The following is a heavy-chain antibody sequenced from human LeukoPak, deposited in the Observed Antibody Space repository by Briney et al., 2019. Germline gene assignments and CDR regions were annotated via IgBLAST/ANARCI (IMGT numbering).Heavy chain of an antibody. CDR1: GYTFTSYA. CDR2: INANTGNP. D-gene: IGHD7-27*01. J-gene: IGHJ4*02. V-gene: IGHV7-4-1*02. Sequence: ASVKVSCKASGYTFTSYAMNWVRQAPGQGLEWMGWINANTGNPTYAQGFTGRFVFSLDTSVSTAYLQISSLKAEDTAVYYCASHEIGTGDDYWGQGTLVTVSS. CDR3: ASHEIGTGDDY.